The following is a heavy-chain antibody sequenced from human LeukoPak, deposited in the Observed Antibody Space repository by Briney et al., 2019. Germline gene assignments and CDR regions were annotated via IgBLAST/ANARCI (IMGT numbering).Heavy chain of an antibody. D-gene: IGHD6-19*01. Sequence: SETLSLTCAVYGGSFSGYYWSWIRQPPGKGLEWIGEINHSASTNYNPSLKSRVTISVDTSKNQFSLKLSSVTAADTAVYYCARGFISGWGFSYWFDPWGQGTLVTVSS. V-gene: IGHV4-34*01. CDR1: GGSFSGYY. J-gene: IGHJ5*02. CDR2: INHSAST. CDR3: ARGFISGWGFSYWFDP.